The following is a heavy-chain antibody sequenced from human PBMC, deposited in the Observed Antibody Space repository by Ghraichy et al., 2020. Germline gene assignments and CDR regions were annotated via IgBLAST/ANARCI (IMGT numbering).Heavy chain of an antibody. Sequence: GGSLRLSCAASGFTFSDHYMDWVRQAPGKGLEWVGRIRKKVNGYTTEYAASVKGRLTISRDDSKNALYLYMNSLKTEDTAIYYCVRVQYSFDSNWGQGTLVTVSS. CDR1: GFTFSDHY. CDR2: IRKKVNGYTT. D-gene: IGHD3-22*01. V-gene: IGHV3-72*01. CDR3: VRVQYSFDSN. J-gene: IGHJ4*02.